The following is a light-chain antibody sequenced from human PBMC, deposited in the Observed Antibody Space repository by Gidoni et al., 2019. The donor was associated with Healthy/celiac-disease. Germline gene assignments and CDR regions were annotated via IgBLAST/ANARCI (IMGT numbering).Light chain of an antibody. CDR2: DAS. V-gene: IGKV3-11*01. Sequence: DIVFTPCPATLSLSPGERATLSCRASQSVSSYLAWYQQKPGQAPRLLIYDASNRATGIPARFSGSGSGTDFTLTISSLEPEDFAVYYCQQRSNWPPWTFGQGTKVEIK. J-gene: IGKJ1*01. CDR3: QQRSNWPPWT. CDR1: QSVSSY.